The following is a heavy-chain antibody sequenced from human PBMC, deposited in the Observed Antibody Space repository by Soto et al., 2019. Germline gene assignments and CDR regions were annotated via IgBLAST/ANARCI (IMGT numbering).Heavy chain of an antibody. V-gene: IGHV3-23*01. J-gene: IGHJ4*02. CDR2: ISGSGDST. CDR3: AKDRIYYFDY. Sequence: EVQLLESGGGLVQPGGSLRLSCAASGFTFSSYAMSWVRQAPGKGLEWVSVISGSGDSTYYADSVKGRFTISRDNSKNTLYLQMNSLRAEDTDVYYCAKDRIYYFDYWGQGTLVTVSS. CDR1: GFTFSSYA.